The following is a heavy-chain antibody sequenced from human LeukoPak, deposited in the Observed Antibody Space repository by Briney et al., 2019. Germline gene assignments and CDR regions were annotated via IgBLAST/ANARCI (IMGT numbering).Heavy chain of an antibody. CDR3: ARGTDTAMVNYYYYMDV. Sequence: PGGSLRLSCAASGFTFSSYWMSWVRQAPGKGLEWVANIKQDGSEKYYVDSVKGRFTISRDNAKNSLYLQMNSLRAEDTAVYYCARGTDTAMVNYYYYMDVWGKGTTVTVSS. V-gene: IGHV3-7*01. CDR1: GFTFSSYW. D-gene: IGHD5-18*01. CDR2: IKQDGSEK. J-gene: IGHJ6*03.